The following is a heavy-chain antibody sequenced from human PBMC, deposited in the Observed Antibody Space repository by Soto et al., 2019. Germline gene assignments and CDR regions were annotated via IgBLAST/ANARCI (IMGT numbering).Heavy chain of an antibody. CDR1: GFTFSSYW. Sequence: GGSLRLSCAASGFTFSSYWMSWVRQAPGKGLEGVANIKQDGSEKYYVDSVKGRFTISRDNAKNSLYLQMNSLRAEDTAVYYCARGWELRYFEWLLMYWGQGTLVTVSS. CDR3: ARGWELRYFEWLLMY. D-gene: IGHD3-9*01. J-gene: IGHJ4*02. V-gene: IGHV3-7*01. CDR2: IKQDGSEK.